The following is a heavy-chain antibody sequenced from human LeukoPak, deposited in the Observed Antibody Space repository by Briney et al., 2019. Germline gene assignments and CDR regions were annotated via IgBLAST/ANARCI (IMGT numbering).Heavy chain of an antibody. CDR1: GFTFSSDG. CDR2: IRHDGSKK. V-gene: IGHV3-30*02. D-gene: IGHD5-24*01. CDR3: AKSGDGYRFDY. Sequence: PGGSLRLSCAASGFTFSSDGMRWVRQAPGKGLEWVAFIRHDGSKKYYADSVKGRFTTSRDNSKNTLDLQMNSLRPEDTAVYYCAKSGDGYRFDYWGQGTLVTVSS. J-gene: IGHJ4*02.